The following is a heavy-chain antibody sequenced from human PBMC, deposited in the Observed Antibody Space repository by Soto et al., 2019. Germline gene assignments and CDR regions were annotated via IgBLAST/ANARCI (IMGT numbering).Heavy chain of an antibody. V-gene: IGHV1-46*01. CDR3: ARDRQRGGFQTPPPETSYYGSGIRYYYGMDV. D-gene: IGHD3-10*01. J-gene: IGHJ6*02. Sequence: ASVKVSCKASGYTFTSYYMHWVRQAPGQGLEWMGIINPSGGSTSYAQKFQGRVTMTRDTSTSTVYMELSSLRSEDTAVYYCARDRQRGGFQTPPPETSYYGSGIRYYYGMDVWGQGTTVTVYS. CDR1: GYTFTSYY. CDR2: INPSGGST.